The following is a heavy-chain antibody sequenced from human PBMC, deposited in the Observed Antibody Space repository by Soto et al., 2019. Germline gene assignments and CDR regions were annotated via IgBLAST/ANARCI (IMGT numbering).Heavy chain of an antibody. Sequence: SQTLSLTCTISGDSVSSSSAAWNWIRQSPSRGLEGLGRTYYRSKWSNDYALSVRSRITINADTSKNQFSLQLTSVTPDDTSVYFCARDPNNPSPRYYYYYMDVWGREMPVTVS. CDR1: GDSVSSSSAA. V-gene: IGHV6-1*01. J-gene: IGHJ6*03. CDR3: ARDPNNPSPRYYYYYMDV. D-gene: IGHD1-20*01. CDR2: TYYRSKWSN.